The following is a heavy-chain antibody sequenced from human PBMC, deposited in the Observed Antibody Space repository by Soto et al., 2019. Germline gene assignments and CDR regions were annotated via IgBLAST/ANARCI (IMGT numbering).Heavy chain of an antibody. V-gene: IGHV1-69*13. Sequence: SVKVSCKASGGTFSSYAISWVRQAPGQGLEWMGGIIPIFGTANYAQKFQGRVTITADESTSTAYMELSSLRSEDTAVYYCARGKGNNVLRFLEWATSFDYWGQGTLVTVSS. CDR3: ARGKGNNVLRFLEWATSFDY. CDR2: IIPIFGTA. J-gene: IGHJ4*02. D-gene: IGHD3-3*01. CDR1: GGTFSSYA.